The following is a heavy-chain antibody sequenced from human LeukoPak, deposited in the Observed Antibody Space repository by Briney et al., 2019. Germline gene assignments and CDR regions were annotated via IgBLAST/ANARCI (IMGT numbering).Heavy chain of an antibody. CDR2: IYSGGST. CDR1: GFTVSTNY. V-gene: IGHV3-53*01. Sequence: PGGSLRLSCAASGFTVSTNYMSWIRQAPGKGLEWVSVIYSGGSTYYADSVKGRFTISRDNSKNALYLQMNSLRAEDTAVYYCARGRGTYYFDYWGQGTLVTVSS. CDR3: ARGRGTYYFDY. J-gene: IGHJ4*02. D-gene: IGHD3-10*01.